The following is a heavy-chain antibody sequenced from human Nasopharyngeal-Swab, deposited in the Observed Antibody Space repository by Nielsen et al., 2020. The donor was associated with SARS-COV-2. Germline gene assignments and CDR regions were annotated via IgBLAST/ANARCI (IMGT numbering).Heavy chain of an antibody. CDR1: GFTFSSYA. V-gene: IGHV3-30-3*01. D-gene: IGHD2-15*01. J-gene: IGHJ4*02. CDR2: ISYDGSNK. Sequence: GESLKISCAASGFTFSSYAMYWVRQAPGKGLEWVALISYDGSNKYYADSVRGRFTISRDNSMNTLYLQMNSLRAEDTAVYYCARDGPYCSGGSCYSHWGQGTLVTVSS. CDR3: ARDGPYCSGGSCYSH.